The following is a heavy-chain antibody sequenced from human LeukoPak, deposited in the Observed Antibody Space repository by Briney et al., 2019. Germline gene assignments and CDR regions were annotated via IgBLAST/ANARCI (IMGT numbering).Heavy chain of an antibody. J-gene: IGHJ4*02. V-gene: IGHV3-74*01. CDR2: INSDGSTT. Sequence: GGSLRLSCAASGFTVSSNYVSWVRQAPGKGLVWVSRINSDGSTTTYADSVKGRFTISRDNAENTLYLQMNSLRAEDTAVYYCARTSYYFDFWGLGTLVTVSS. CDR1: GFTVSSNY. CDR3: ARTSYYFDF.